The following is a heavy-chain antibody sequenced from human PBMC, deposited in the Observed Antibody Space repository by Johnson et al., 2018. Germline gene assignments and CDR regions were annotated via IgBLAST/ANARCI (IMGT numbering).Heavy chain of an antibody. D-gene: IGHD1-26*01. J-gene: IGHJ6*02. V-gene: IGHV3-33*01. CDR1: GFTFSSYS. Sequence: QVQLVQSGGGVVQPGRSLRLSCAASGFTFSSYSMHWVRQAPGKGLEWVAVIWYDGSRKYYVDSVKGRFTISRDNAKNSLSLQMNSLRVEDTGFYYCARNEPIWDLKRGNFYGMDVWGQGTTVTISS. CDR2: IWYDGSRK. CDR3: ARNEPIWDLKRGNFYGMDV.